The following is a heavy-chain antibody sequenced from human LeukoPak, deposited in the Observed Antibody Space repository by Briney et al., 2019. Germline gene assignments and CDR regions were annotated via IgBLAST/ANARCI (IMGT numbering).Heavy chain of an antibody. Sequence: GASVKVSCKASGYTFTSYGISWVRQAPGQGLAWMRWINAYNGNTHNAQKLKGRVTMTTDTPTRTAYMELRSLGSEDTAVLYCARGFAIMCFGGGPPPDYWGQGSLVSVSS. V-gene: IGHV1-18*01. CDR1: GYTFTSYG. CDR3: ARGFAIMCFGGGPPPDY. CDR2: INAYNGNT. D-gene: IGHD3/OR15-3a*01. J-gene: IGHJ4*02.